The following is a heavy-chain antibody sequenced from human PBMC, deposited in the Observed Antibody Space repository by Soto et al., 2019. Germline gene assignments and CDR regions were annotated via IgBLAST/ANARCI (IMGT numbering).Heavy chain of an antibody. J-gene: IGHJ6*02. D-gene: IGHD4-4*01. V-gene: IGHV3-23*01. CDR2: ISGSGGST. CDR3: AKAYSNYGYYYYGLDV. Sequence: PGGSLRLSCAASGFTFSSYAMTWVRQAPGKGLEWVSAISGSGGSTYYADSVKGRFTISRDNSKNTLYLQMNSLRAEDTAVYYCAKAYSNYGYYYYGLDVWGQGTTVTVSS. CDR1: GFTFSSYA.